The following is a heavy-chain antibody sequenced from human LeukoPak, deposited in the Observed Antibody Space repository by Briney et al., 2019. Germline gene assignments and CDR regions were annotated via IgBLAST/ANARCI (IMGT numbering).Heavy chain of an antibody. V-gene: IGHV3-21*01. Sequence: PAVSLRLSCAASAFALRSYNMNWVRQSPGTGLEWVSSSSSGSTFISYADSVRGRFTVSRDDAKNSLYLEMNSLRAEDTGVYYCARDVTVTIGSFYYMDVWGTGTTVTVSS. CDR2: SSSGSTFI. D-gene: IGHD4-17*01. J-gene: IGHJ6*03. CDR1: AFALRSYN. CDR3: ARDVTVTIGSFYYMDV.